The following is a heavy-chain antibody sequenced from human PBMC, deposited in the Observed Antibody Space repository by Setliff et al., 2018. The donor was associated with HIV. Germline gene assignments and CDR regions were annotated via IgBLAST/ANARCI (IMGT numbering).Heavy chain of an antibody. Sequence: LRLSCVASGFSFSRYTMMWVRQAPGKGLEWVSSITSNLNYRYADSVKGRFTISRDNTKNSLYLQMNSLRAEDTAVYYCARAGPVGNYYYYMDVWGKGTTVTVSS. D-gene: IGHD3-10*01. CDR3: ARAGPVGNYYYYMDV. CDR2: ITSNLNYR. V-gene: IGHV3-21*01. CDR1: GFSFSRYT. J-gene: IGHJ6*03.